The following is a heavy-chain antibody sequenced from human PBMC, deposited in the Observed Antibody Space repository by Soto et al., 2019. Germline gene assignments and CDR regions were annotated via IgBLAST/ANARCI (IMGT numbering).Heavy chain of an antibody. CDR3: ARDYSSYGPFDY. CDR2: IYSGGST. Sequence: GSLRLSCAASGVTVSSNYMSWVRQAPGKGLERVSVIYSGGSTYYADSVKGRFTISRDNSKNTLYLQMNSLRAEDTAVYYCARDYSSYGPFDYWGQGTLVTVSS. J-gene: IGHJ4*02. D-gene: IGHD5-18*01. V-gene: IGHV3-66*01. CDR1: GVTVSSNY.